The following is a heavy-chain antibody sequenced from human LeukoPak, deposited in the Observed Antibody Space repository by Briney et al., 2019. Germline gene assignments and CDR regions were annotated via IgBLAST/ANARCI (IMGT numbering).Heavy chain of an antibody. CDR2: IYSGGST. Sequence: GGSLRLSCAASGFTVSSNYMSWVRQAPGKGLEWVSVIYSGGSTYYADSVKGRFTISRGNSKNTLYLQMNSLRAEDTAVHYCARIAAGPGYYYYYYMDVWGKGTTVTISS. CDR3: ARIAAGPGYYYYYYMDV. J-gene: IGHJ6*03. D-gene: IGHD6-13*01. CDR1: GFTVSSNY. V-gene: IGHV3-66*01.